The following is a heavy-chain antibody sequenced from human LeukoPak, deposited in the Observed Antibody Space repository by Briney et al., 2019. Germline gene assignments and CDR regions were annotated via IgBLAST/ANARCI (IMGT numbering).Heavy chain of an antibody. V-gene: IGHV4-38-2*02. Sequence: SETLSLTCAVSGYSLSSGYYWGWIRPPPGKGLEWIGSIYHSGSTYYNPSLKSRVTISVDTSKNQFSLKLSSVTAADTAVYYCARDFRIAAAGTNYFDYWGQGTLVTVSS. CDR2: IYHSGST. J-gene: IGHJ4*02. CDR3: ARDFRIAAAGTNYFDY. CDR1: GYSLSSGYY. D-gene: IGHD6-13*01.